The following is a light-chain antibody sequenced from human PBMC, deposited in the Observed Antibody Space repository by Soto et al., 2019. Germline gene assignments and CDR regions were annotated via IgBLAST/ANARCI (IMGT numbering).Light chain of an antibody. CDR1: HDIGNS. J-gene: IGKJ4*01. V-gene: IGKV1-27*01. Sequence: DLQMTQSPPSLSASVGDRVTVTCRASHDIGNSLAWYLHRPGKSPRLLIYGASILQSGVPARFSGSGSGTDFTLVISTLRPEDVATYHCQKYNSDPLTFGGGTKVEVK. CDR2: GAS. CDR3: QKYNSDPLT.